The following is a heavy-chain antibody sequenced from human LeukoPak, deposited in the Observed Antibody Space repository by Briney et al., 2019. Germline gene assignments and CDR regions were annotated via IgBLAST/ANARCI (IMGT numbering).Heavy chain of an antibody. J-gene: IGHJ5*02. CDR2: ISAYNGNT. V-gene: IGHV1-18*01. CDR1: GGTFSSYA. CDR3: AGAVVVPAGFDP. D-gene: IGHD2-2*01. Sequence: ASVKVSCKASGGTFSSYAISWVRQAPGQGLEWMGWISAYNGNTNYAQKLQGRVTMTTDTSTSTAYMELRSLRSDDTAVYYCAGAVVVPAGFDPWGQGTLVTVSS.